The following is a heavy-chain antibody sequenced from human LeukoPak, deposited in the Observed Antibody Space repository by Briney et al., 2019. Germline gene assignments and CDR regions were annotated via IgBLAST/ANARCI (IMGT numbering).Heavy chain of an antibody. CDR1: GGSISDYY. Sequence: PSETLSLTCTVSGGSISDYYWSWIRQPPGKGLEWIGYIYYSGSTNYNPSLKSRVTISVDTSKNQFSLNLSSVTAADTAVYYCARGSWSFDYWGQGTLVTVSS. J-gene: IGHJ4*02. V-gene: IGHV4-59*01. CDR2: IYYSGST. CDR3: ARGSWSFDY. D-gene: IGHD6-13*01.